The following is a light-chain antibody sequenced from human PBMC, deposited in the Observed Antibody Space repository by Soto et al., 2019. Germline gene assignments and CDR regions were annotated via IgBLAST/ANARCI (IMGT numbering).Light chain of an antibody. CDR3: QRRNDYSRL. J-gene: IGKJ1*01. CDR2: KAS. Sequence: DIQMTKSPSTLSASIGDRVTITCGASQSVNTWLPWYQQKPGKDPKLLVYKASSLLTGVPSRFSGSRPETQFTLTISSVQPDELATYYCQRRNDYSRLFGQGTTVELK. V-gene: IGKV1-5*03. CDR1: QSVNTW.